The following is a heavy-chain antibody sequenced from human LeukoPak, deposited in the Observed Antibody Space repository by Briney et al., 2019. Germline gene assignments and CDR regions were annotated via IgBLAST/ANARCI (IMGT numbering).Heavy chain of an antibody. D-gene: IGHD3-22*01. CDR3: TTELDIRPNHY. CDR2: IKRKSDGGTT. CDR1: GLTFTNAW. J-gene: IGHJ4*02. Sequence: GGSLRLSCAASGLTFTNAWMSWVRQARGKGLEWVGRIKRKSDGGTTDYAAPVKGRFTISRDDSKNTLYLQMNSLKSEDTAVYYCTTELDIRPNHYWGQGTLVTVSS. V-gene: IGHV3-15*01.